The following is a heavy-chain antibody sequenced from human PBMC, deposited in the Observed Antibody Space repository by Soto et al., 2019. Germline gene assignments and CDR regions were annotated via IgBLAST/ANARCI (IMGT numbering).Heavy chain of an antibody. J-gene: IGHJ4*02. CDR2: IYSGGST. V-gene: IGHV3-53*01. CDR1: GFTVSSNY. D-gene: IGHD2-21*02. Sequence: GGSLRLSCAASGFTVSSNYMSWVRQAPGKGLEWVSVIYSGGSTYYADSVKGRFTVSRDNSKNTLYLQMNSLRAEDTAVYYCARTSLAYCGGDCYDYWGQGTLVTVSS. CDR3: ARTSLAYCGGDCYDY.